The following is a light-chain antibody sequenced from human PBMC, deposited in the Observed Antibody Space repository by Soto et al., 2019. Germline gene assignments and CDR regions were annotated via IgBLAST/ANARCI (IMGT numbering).Light chain of an antibody. CDR3: QQRYNWPIT. CDR2: GAS. J-gene: IGKJ5*01. Sequence: EIVMTQSPATLSVSPGERATLSCRASQSVSSNVAWYQQIPGQTPRLLIYGASTRATGIPARFSGSGSGTDFTLTISSLEPEDFSVYYCQQRYNWPITFGQGTRLEIK. CDR1: QSVSSN. V-gene: IGKV3D-15*01.